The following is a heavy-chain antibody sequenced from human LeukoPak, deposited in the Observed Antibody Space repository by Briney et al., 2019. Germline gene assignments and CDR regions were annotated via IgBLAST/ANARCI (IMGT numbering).Heavy chain of an antibody. J-gene: IGHJ5*02. D-gene: IGHD4-23*01. CDR1: GTSVSNYIFY. CDR2: IYHTGDT. V-gene: IGHV4-31*03. Sequence: SETLSLTCSVSGTSVSNYIFYWNWIRQQPGKGLEWIGYIYHTGDTFYNPSLKSRVTISLDTSQNQFSLKMTSMTGADTAMYYCGKAGGNSNSWGQGTLVTVSS. CDR3: GKAGGNSNS.